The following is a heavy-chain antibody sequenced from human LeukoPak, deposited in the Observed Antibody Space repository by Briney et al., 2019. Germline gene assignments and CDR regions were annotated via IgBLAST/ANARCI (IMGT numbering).Heavy chain of an antibody. D-gene: IGHD4-17*01. CDR3: ARATYGDYHDY. CDR1: GGSISSGDYY. CDR2: IYYSGST. Sequence: SETLSLTCTVSGGSISSGDYYWSWIRQPPGKGLEWIEYIYYSGSTYYNPSLKSRVTISVDTSKNQFSLKLSSVTAADTAVYYCARATYGDYHDYWGQGTLVTVSS. V-gene: IGHV4-30-4*01. J-gene: IGHJ4*02.